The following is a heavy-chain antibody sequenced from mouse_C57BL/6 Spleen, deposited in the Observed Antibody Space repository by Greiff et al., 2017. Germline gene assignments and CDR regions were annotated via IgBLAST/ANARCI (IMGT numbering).Heavy chain of an antibody. J-gene: IGHJ4*01. CDR3: AREGTGHGAMDY. CDR2: IYPGDGDT. D-gene: IGHD3-1*01. Sequence: VQLQPSGAELVKPGASVKISCKASGYAFSSYWMNWVKQRPGKGLVWIGQIYPGDGDTNYNGKFKGKATLTADKSSSTAYMQLSSLTSEDSAVYLCAREGTGHGAMDYWGQGTSVTVSS. V-gene: IGHV1-80*01. CDR1: GYAFSSYW.